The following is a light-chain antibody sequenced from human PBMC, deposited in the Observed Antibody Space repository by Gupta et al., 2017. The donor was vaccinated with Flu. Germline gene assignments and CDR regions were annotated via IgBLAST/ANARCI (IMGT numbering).Light chain of an antibody. J-gene: IGKJ2*01. V-gene: IGKV2-24*01. CDR3: MQSTQSPYT. CDR2: NMS. CDR1: HSLVHSDGNTY. Sequence: DLVMTQTPLSSPVTLGQPAPISCRSSHSLVHSDGNTYLSWLQQRPGQPPRLLIYNMSNRLSGVPYRFSGSGAGTDFTLKISRVEAEDVGVYYCMQSTQSPYTFGPGTKLEIK.